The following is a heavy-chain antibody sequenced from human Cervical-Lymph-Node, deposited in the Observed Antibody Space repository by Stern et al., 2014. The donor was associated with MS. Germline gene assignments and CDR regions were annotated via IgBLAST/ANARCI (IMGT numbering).Heavy chain of an antibody. V-gene: IGHV3-9*01. CDR2: ISWNSVTK. CDR3: ARGTTVFLYSFDL. Sequence: EVQLVESGGGLVQPGRSLRLSCAASGFTFVDYAMHWVRQVPGKVLEWVSGISWNSVTKGYADSVKGRFTISRDNAKNSGFLQLDSLRVEDTALYYCARGTTVFLYSFDLWGQGTLVTVSS. CDR1: GFTFVDYA. D-gene: IGHD4-11*01. J-gene: IGHJ4*02.